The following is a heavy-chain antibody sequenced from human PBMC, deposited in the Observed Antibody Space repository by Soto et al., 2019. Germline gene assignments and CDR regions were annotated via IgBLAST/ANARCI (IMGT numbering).Heavy chain of an antibody. Sequence: RXSVKVSFMASAYIFTSYHMHWVRQPPGQGLDWMGIINPSGGSTSYAQKFQGRVTMTRDTSTSTVYMELRSLRSEDTAVYYCARGDYDILTGYYGSYYYYYGMDVWGQGTTVTVSS. CDR3: ARGDYDILTGYYGSYYYYYGMDV. CDR2: INPSGGST. J-gene: IGHJ6*02. CDR1: AYIFTSYH. V-gene: IGHV1-46*01. D-gene: IGHD3-9*01.